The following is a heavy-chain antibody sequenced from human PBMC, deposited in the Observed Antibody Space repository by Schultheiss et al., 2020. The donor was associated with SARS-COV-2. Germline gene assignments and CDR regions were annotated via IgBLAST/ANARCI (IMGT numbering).Heavy chain of an antibody. CDR3: ARGYCSSTSCYYYYYYMDV. D-gene: IGHD2-2*01. CDR2: ISGSGGST. Sequence: ESLKISCAASGFTFSSYAMSWVRQAPGKGLEWVSAISGSGGSTYYADSVKGRFTISRDNSKNTLYLQMNSLRAEDTAVYYCARGYCSSTSCYYYYYYMDVWGKGTTVTVSS. J-gene: IGHJ6*03. CDR1: GFTFSSYA. V-gene: IGHV3-23*01.